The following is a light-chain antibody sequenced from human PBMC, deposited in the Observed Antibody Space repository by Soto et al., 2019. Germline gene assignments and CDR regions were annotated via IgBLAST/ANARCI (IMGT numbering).Light chain of an antibody. CDR1: SSDVGDYNY. Sequence: QSVLTQPASVSGSPGQSITISCTGTSSDVGDYNYVSWYQHHPGKAPKLMIYEVRNRPSGVSNRFSGSKSGNTASLTISGLQAEDEADYYCTSYTSSRTLYVFGTGTKPPS. V-gene: IGLV2-14*01. CDR2: EVR. CDR3: TSYTSSRTLYV. J-gene: IGLJ1*01.